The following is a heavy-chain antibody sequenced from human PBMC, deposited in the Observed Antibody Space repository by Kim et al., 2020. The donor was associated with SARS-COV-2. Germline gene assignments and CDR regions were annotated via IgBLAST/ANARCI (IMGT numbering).Heavy chain of an antibody. Sequence: TSYAQKFQGRVTMTRDTSTSTVYMELSSLRSEDTAVYYCARSWSSSTFDYWGQGTLVTVSS. J-gene: IGHJ4*02. CDR3: ARSWSSSTFDY. V-gene: IGHV1-46*01. CDR2: T.